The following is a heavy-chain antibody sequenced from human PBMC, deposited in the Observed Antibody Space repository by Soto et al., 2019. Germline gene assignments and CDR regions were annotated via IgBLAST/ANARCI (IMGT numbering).Heavy chain of an antibody. V-gene: IGHV3-21*01. CDR1: GFTFSSYS. CDR2: IGGSGGYI. J-gene: IGHJ4*02. Sequence: PGGSLRLSCAVSGFTFSSYSMNWVRQAPGKGLEWVSSIGGSGGYIYYADSVKGRFTISRDNSKNTLYLQMNSLRAEDTAVYYCAKDGYSSGWYFDYWGQGTLVTVSS. CDR3: AKDGYSSGWYFDY. D-gene: IGHD6-19*01.